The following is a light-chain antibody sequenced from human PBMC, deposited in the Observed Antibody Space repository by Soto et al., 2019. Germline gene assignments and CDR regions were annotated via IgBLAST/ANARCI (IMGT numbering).Light chain of an antibody. V-gene: IGKV3-15*01. CDR3: QQYNNWPLT. Sequence: EIVMTPSPATLSVSPCESVTLSSRASQSIGRNLAWCQQTPGQAPRLLIYGASTRATGIPARFSGSGSGTEFTLTISNLQSEDFAVYYCQQYNNWPLTFGQGTKVDI. CDR1: QSIGRN. CDR2: GAS. J-gene: IGKJ1*01.